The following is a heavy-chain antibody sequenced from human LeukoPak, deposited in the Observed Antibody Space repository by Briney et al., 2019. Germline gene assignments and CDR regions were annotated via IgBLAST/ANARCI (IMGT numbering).Heavy chain of an antibody. J-gene: IGHJ6*04. V-gene: IGHV1-18*04. Sequence: ASVKVSCKASGYTFTNYGISWVRQAPGQGLEWMGWISVYNGNTNYAQKLQGKVTMSTDTSTSTAYMELRSLRSDDTAVYYCARDGDCTTTSCYSLYDYYGMDVWGKGTTVTVSS. CDR1: GYTFTNYG. CDR3: ARDGDCTTTSCYSLYDYYGMDV. D-gene: IGHD2-2*01. CDR2: ISVYNGNT.